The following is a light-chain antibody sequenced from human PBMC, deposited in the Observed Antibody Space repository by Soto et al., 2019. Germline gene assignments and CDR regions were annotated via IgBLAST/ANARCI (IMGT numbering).Light chain of an antibody. J-gene: IGKJ3*01. CDR3: PDLHSHCLDT. CDR2: AAS. Sequence: DIQLTQSPSFLSASVGDRVTITCRASQGISSYLAWYQQKPGKAPKLLIFAASTLQNGVPSRFSGSGSGTESTLSISCLQPEDFATYYRPDLHSHCLDTFGPGTKVDI. V-gene: IGKV1-9*01. CDR1: QGISSY.